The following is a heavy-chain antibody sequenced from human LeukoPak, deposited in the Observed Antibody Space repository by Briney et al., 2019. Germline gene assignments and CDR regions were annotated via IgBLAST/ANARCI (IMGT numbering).Heavy chain of an antibody. D-gene: IGHD3-10*01. CDR2: IYPGDSDT. J-gene: IGHJ5*02. Sequence: GESLKISCKGSGYSFTSYWIGWVRQLPGKGLEWMGIIYPGDSDTRYSPSFQGQVTISADKSISTAYLQWSSLKASDTAMYYCARQGYGSGSYYWFDPWGQGTLATVSS. V-gene: IGHV5-51*01. CDR1: GYSFTSYW. CDR3: ARQGYGSGSYYWFDP.